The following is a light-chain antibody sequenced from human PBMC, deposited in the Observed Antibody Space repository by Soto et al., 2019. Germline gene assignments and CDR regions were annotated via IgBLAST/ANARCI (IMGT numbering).Light chain of an antibody. CDR3: QQSHSFPLT. CDR2: DAS. J-gene: IGKJ4*01. V-gene: IGKV3-11*01. Sequence: EIVLTQSPATLSLSPGERATLSCRASQSVSSYLAWYQQKPGQAPRLLIYDASNRATGIPARFSGSGSGTDFTLTISSLEPEDFATYYCQQSHSFPLTFGGGTKVDI. CDR1: QSVSSY.